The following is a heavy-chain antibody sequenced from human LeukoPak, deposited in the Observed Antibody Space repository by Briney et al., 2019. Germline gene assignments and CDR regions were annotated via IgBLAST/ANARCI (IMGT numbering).Heavy chain of an antibody. CDR3: AKDTDNYYYYGMDV. CDR2: ISWNSGSI. CDR1: GFTFSSYW. Sequence: PGGSLRLSCAASGFTFSSYWMSWVRQAPGKGLEWVSGISWNSGSIGYADSVKGRFTISRDNAKNSLYLQMNSLRAEDTALYYCAKDTDNYYYYGMDVWGQGTTVTVSS. V-gene: IGHV3-9*01. J-gene: IGHJ6*02.